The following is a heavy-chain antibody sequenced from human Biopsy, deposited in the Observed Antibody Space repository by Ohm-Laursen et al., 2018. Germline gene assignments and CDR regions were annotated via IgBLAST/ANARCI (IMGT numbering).Heavy chain of an antibody. CDR1: GVSITAYY. V-gene: IGHV4-4*09. D-gene: IGHD2-15*01. J-gene: IGHJ6*02. Sequence: GTLSLTCTVSGVSITAYYWSWIRQPPGKGLECIGNIHHSGSTNYNPSLKSRLTISVDTSNNQFSLKLSSVTAADTAVYYCARMDCSGGSCHYYSYGMDVWGQGTTVTVSS. CDR3: ARMDCSGGSCHYYSYGMDV. CDR2: IHHSGST.